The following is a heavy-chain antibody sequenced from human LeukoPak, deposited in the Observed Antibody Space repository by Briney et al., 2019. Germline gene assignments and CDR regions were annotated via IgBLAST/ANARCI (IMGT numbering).Heavy chain of an antibody. CDR2: IQYDGSKK. CDR3: LRGDRRDY. V-gene: IGHV3-30*02. Sequence: PGGSLRLSCVASGFTFSSNGMHWVRQAPGKGLEWVTFIQYDGSKKYYADSVKGRFIISRDNAKDSLYLQMNSLRVEDTAVYYCLRGDRRDYWGQGTLVTVSS. J-gene: IGHJ4*02. CDR1: GFTFSSNG.